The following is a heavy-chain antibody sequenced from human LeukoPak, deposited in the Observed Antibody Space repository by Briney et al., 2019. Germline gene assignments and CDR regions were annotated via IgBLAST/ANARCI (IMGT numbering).Heavy chain of an antibody. J-gene: IGHJ5*02. V-gene: IGHV1-46*01. CDR3: AREDRNPMVRGGFDP. D-gene: IGHD3-10*01. CDR2: INPSGGST. CDR1: GYTFTSYY. Sequence: GASVKVSCKASGYTFTSYYMHWVRRAPGQGLEWRGIINPSGGSTSYAQKFEGRVTMTRDTSTSTVYMELSSLRSEDTAVYYCAREDRNPMVRGGFDPWGQGTLVTVSS.